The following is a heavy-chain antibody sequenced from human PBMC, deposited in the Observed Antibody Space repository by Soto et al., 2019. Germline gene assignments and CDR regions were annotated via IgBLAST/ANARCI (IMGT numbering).Heavy chain of an antibody. CDR1: GASISSLY. CDR3: ARGGWSMDV. D-gene: IGHD2-15*01. V-gene: IGHV4-59*11. J-gene: IGHJ6*02. Sequence: QVQLQESGPGLVKPSETLSLTCTISGASISSLYWSWVRQPPGKGLEWIGYIRYSGSTNYNPSLKSRVTILVDTSKNQFSLRLSSVTAADTAVYYCARGGWSMDVWGQGTTVTVSS. CDR2: IRYSGST.